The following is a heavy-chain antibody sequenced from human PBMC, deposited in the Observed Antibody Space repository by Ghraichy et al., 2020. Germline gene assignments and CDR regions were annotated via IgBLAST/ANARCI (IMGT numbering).Heavy chain of an antibody. D-gene: IGHD3-10*01. J-gene: IGHJ5*02. CDR2: ISAYNGNT. V-gene: IGHV1-18*01. CDR1: GYTFTSYG. CDR3: ARGEYYYGSGPPPNWFDP. Sequence: ASVKVSCKASGYTFTSYGISWVRQAPGQGLEWMGWISAYNGNTNYAQKLQGRVTMTTDTSTSTAYMELRSLRSDDTAVYYCARGEYYYGSGPPPNWFDPWGQGTLVTVSS.